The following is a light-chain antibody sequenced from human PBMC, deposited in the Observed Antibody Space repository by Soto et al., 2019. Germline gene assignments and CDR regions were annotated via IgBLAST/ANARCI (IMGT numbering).Light chain of an antibody. Sequence: QSALTQPASVSGSPGQSITISCTGTSSDVGGYNYVSWYQLHPGKAPKLMVYEVSYRPSGVSSRFSGSKSANTASLTISGLQAEDEADYYCSSYASSTAYVFGTWTKVTAL. CDR3: SSYASSTAYV. CDR1: SSDVGGYNY. J-gene: IGLJ1*01. CDR2: EVS. V-gene: IGLV2-14*01.